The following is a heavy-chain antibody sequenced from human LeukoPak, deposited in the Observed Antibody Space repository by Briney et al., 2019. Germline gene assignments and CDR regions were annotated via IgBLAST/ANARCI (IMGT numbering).Heavy chain of an antibody. CDR1: GFTFGNYG. D-gene: IGHD3-22*01. Sequence: GGSLRLSCAASGFTFGNYGMSWVRQAPGRGLEWVSAITIRGDGTYYADSVKGRFTISRDNSKSSVYLQMNSLRAEDTAVYYCGSSHYYDSGGYYYDYRGQGTLVTVSS. V-gene: IGHV3-23*01. CDR3: GSSHYYDSGGYYYDY. CDR2: ITIRGDGT. J-gene: IGHJ4*02.